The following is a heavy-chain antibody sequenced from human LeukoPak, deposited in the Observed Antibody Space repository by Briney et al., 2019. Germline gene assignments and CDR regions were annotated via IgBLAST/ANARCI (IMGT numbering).Heavy chain of an antibody. Sequence: PGGSLRLSCAASGFTFSSYAMSRVRQAPGKWLEWVSAISGSGGSTYYADSVKGRFTISRDNSKNTLYLQMNSLRAEDTAVYYCAKMDQLLDLFDYWGQGTLVTVSS. V-gene: IGHV3-23*01. CDR2: ISGSGGST. J-gene: IGHJ4*02. D-gene: IGHD2-2*01. CDR1: GFTFSSYA. CDR3: AKMDQLLDLFDY.